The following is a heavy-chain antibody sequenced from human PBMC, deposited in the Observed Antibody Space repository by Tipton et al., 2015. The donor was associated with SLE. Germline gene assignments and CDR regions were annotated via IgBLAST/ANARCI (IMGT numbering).Heavy chain of an antibody. V-gene: IGHV3-30*02. CDR2: IRYDGSNK. D-gene: IGHD2-15*01. J-gene: IGHJ6*02. CDR1: GLTFSSYG. Sequence: SLRLSCAASGLTFSSYGMHWVRQAPGKGLEWVAFIRYDGSNKYYADSVKGRFTISRDNSKNTLYLQMNSLRAEDTAVYYCAKGGGYCSGGSCYSYYYYGRDVWGQGTTVTVSS. CDR3: AKGGGYCSGGSCYSYYYYGRDV.